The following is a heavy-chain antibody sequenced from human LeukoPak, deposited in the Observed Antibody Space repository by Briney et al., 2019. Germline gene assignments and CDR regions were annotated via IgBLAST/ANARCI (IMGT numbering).Heavy chain of an antibody. CDR3: ARDPGPYYFDY. CDR1: GFTFSSYS. CDR2: ISSSSSYI. J-gene: IGHJ4*02. V-gene: IGHV3-21*01. Sequence: GGSLRLSCAASGFTFSSYSMNWVRQAPGKGLEWVSSISSSSSYIYYADSVKGRFSISRDNAKNSLYLQMNSLRAEDTAVYYCARDPGPYYFDYWGQGTLVTVSS.